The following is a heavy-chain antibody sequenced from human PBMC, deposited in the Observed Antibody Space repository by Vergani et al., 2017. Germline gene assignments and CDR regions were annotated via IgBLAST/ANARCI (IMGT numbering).Heavy chain of an antibody. CDR3: ARATTEGGGELELRYYYYYYGMDV. CDR2: INPSGGST. Sequence: QVQLVQSGAEVKKPGASVKVSCKASGYTFTSYYMHWVRQAPGQGLEWMGIINPSGGSTSYAQKFQGRVTMTRDTSTSTVYMELSSLRSEDTAVYYCARATTEGGGELELRYYYYYYGMDVWGQGTTVTVSS. V-gene: IGHV1-46*01. J-gene: IGHJ6*02. CDR1: GYTFTSYY. D-gene: IGHD1-7*01.